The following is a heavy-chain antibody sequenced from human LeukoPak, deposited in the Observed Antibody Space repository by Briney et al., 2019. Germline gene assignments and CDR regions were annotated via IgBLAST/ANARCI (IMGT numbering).Heavy chain of an antibody. CDR1: GGSISSYY. CDR2: IYYSGST. Sequence: TSETLSLTCTVSGGSISSYYWSWIRQPPGKGLEWIGYIYYSGSTNYNPSLKSRVTISVDTSRNQFSLKLSSVTAADTAVYYCARGGTVRNGMDVWGQGTTVTVSS. J-gene: IGHJ6*02. V-gene: IGHV4-59*01. CDR3: ARGGTVRNGMDV. D-gene: IGHD1-26*01.